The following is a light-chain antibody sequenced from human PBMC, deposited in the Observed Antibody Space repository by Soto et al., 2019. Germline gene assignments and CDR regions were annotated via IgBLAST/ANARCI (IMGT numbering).Light chain of an antibody. CDR2: DVS. CDR3: QQYDKQPVT. J-gene: IGKJ4*01. V-gene: IGKV1-33*01. Sequence: DIQMTQSPSSLSASVGDRVTITCQASQDISNFLNWYHQTPGKAPRLLIYDVSNLQPGVASRFSGSGSGTDFTFTINSLQPEAIGTFYCQQYDKQPVTFGGGTKVEIK. CDR1: QDISNF.